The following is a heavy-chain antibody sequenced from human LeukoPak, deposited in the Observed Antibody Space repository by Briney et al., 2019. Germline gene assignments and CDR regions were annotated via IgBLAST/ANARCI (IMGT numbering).Heavy chain of an antibody. CDR3: ARDATVEGMDV. D-gene: IGHD4-11*01. Sequence: PSQTLSLTCAVSGGSISSGGYSWSWIRQPPGKGLEWIGYIYHSGSTYYNPSLKSRVTISVDRSKNQFSLKLSSVTAADTAVYYCARDATVEGMDVWGQGTTVTVSS. CDR2: IYHSGST. V-gene: IGHV4-30-2*01. CDR1: GGSISSGGYS. J-gene: IGHJ6*02.